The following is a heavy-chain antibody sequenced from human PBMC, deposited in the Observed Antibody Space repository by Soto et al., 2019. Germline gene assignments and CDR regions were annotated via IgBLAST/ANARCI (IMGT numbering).Heavy chain of an antibody. CDR3: ATSLYCGSPSCYLGY. J-gene: IGHJ4*02. V-gene: IGHV1-3*04. D-gene: IGHD2-2*01. CDR2: INTGNGNT. CDR1: GYTFDKNT. Sequence: QVQLVQSGAEVKKPGASVKVSCKGSGYTFDKNTMHWVRQAPGQGLEWMGWINTGNGNTKYSQKFQGRVTISRDTSASTAYMELSGLTSEDTALYYCATSLYCGSPSCYLGYWGQGTLVTVSS.